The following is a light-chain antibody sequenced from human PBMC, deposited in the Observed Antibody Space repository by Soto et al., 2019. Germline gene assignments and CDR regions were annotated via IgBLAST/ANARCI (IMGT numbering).Light chain of an antibody. Sequence: QSELNQPPYASGSPGQSFTISCTGTSSDVGGYDYVSWYQQHPGKAPKLMIYEVTIRPSGVPDRFSGSKSGNTASLTVSGLQAEDEADYYCSSYAGSNKVFGTGTKVTVL. CDR2: EVT. J-gene: IGLJ1*01. CDR1: SSDVGGYDY. V-gene: IGLV2-8*01. CDR3: SSYAGSNKV.